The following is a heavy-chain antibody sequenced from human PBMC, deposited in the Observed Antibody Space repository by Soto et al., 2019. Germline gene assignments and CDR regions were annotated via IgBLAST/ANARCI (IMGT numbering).Heavy chain of an antibody. D-gene: IGHD5-12*01. CDR1: GFSLSTSGVG. CDR3: AHSHVLVPTGAFDI. Sequence: QITLKESGPTLVKPTQTLTLTCTFSGFSLSTSGVGVGWIRQPPGKALEWLALIYWDDDKRYSPSLKSRLTIPKHPSKHQVVLTLTNMDPVDTATYYCAHSHVLVPTGAFDIWGQGTMVTVSS. CDR2: IYWDDDK. J-gene: IGHJ3*02. V-gene: IGHV2-5*02.